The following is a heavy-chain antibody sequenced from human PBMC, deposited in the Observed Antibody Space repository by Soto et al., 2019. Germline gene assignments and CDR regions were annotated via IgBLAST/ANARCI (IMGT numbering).Heavy chain of an antibody. CDR3: AKDPYILASATCFDC. D-gene: IGHD5-18*01. Sequence: GGSLRLSCVASGFNFRGYAMSWVRQAPGKGLEWVSGIIGSGRDTYYADSVKGRFTISRDNSENRVDLQMSSLRDEDTAVYYCAKDPYILASATCFDCWGQGTLVTVS. CDR2: IIGSGRDT. J-gene: IGHJ4*02. V-gene: IGHV3-23*01. CDR1: GFNFRGYA.